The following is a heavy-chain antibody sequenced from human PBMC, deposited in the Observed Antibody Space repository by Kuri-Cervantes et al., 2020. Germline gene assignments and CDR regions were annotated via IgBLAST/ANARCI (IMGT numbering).Heavy chain of an antibody. Sequence: SQTLSLTCAVYGGSFSGYYWSRIRQPPGKGLEWIGEINHSGSTNYNPSLKSRVTISVDTSKNQFSLKLSSVTAADTAVYYCAREGSGWRPRYFDLWGRGTLVTVSS. V-gene: IGHV4-34*01. CDR2: INHSGST. CDR3: AREGSGWRPRYFDL. D-gene: IGHD6-19*01. J-gene: IGHJ2*01. CDR1: GGSFSGYY.